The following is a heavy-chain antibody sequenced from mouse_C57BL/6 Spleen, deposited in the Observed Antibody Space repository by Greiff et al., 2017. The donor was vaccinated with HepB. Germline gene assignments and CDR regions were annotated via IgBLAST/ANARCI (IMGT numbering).Heavy chain of an antibody. CDR1: GFSFNTYA. CDR2: IRSKSNNYAT. V-gene: IGHV10-1*01. Sequence: EVKLVESGGGLVQPKGSLKLSCAASGFSFNTYAMNWVRQAPGKGLEWVARIRSKSNNYATYYADSVKDRFTISRDDSESMLYLQMNNLKTEDTAMYYCVTLATVEGYWYFDVWGTGTTVTVSS. J-gene: IGHJ1*03. D-gene: IGHD1-1*01. CDR3: VTLATVEGYWYFDV.